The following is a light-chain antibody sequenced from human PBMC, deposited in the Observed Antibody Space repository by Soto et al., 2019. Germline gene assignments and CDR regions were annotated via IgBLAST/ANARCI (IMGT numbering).Light chain of an antibody. Sequence: DIQMTQSPSSLSASVGDRVTITCRASQDISKSLAWYQQKPGKAPKSLIFLASNFQSGVPSKFSGSGSVTDCTLTISSLQPEDFATYYCQQYNDYPRTFGQGTKVEIK. V-gene: IGKV1-16*02. CDR2: LAS. J-gene: IGKJ1*01. CDR1: QDISKS. CDR3: QQYNDYPRT.